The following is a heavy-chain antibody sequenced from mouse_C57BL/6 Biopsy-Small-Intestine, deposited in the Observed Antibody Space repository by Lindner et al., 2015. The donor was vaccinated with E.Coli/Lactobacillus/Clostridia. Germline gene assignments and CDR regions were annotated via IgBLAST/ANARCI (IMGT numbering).Heavy chain of an antibody. D-gene: IGHD2-4*01. CDR2: ISGYNGNT. Sequence: SVKVSCKASGYTFASYGISWVRQAPGQGLEWLGWISGYNGNTNYAQKFQGRVTMTTDTSTSTAYMELRSLRSDDTAVYYCARCLMITFGGVTAFDYWGQGTPVTVYS. CDR1: GYTFASYG. J-gene: IGHJ4*01. V-gene: IGHV1-81*01. CDR3: ARCLMITFGGVTAFDY.